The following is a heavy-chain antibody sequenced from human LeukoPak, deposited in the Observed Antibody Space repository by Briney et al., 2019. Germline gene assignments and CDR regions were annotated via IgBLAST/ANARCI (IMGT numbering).Heavy chain of an antibody. CDR1: GGSFSGYY. CDR3: GRDLKLWLDY. V-gene: IGHV4-34*01. CDR2: INHSGST. D-gene: IGHD5-18*01. J-gene: IGHJ4*02. Sequence: SETLSLTCAVYGGSFSGYYWSWIRQPPGKGLEWIGEINHSGSTNYNPSFKSRVTISVDTSKNQFSLKLSSVTAADTAVFYCGRDLKLWLDYWGQGTLVTVSS.